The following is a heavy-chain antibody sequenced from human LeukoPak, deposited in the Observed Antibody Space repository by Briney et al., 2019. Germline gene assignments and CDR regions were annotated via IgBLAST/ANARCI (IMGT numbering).Heavy chain of an antibody. V-gene: IGHV4-34*01. J-gene: IGHJ4*02. CDR1: GGSFSGYY. CDR2: INHCGST. CDR3: ARGSLVYDFWSGYPHSFDY. Sequence: PSETLSLTCAVYGGSFSGYYWSWIRQPPGKGLEWIGEINHCGSTNYNPSLKSRVTISVDTSKNQFSLKLSSVTAADTAVYYCARGSLVYDFWSGYPHSFDYWGQGTLVTVSS. D-gene: IGHD3-3*01.